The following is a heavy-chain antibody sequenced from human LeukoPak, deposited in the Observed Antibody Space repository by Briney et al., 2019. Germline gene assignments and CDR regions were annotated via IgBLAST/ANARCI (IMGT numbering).Heavy chain of an antibody. CDR2: IYPGDSDT. CDR3: ARRLTESGSYYLDY. J-gene: IGHJ4*02. V-gene: IGHV5-51*01. Sequence: GESLKISCKGSGYSFTSYWIGWVRQMPGKGLEWMGIIYPGDSDTRYSPSFQGQVTISADKSISTAYLQWGSLKASDTAMHYCARRLTESGSYYLDYWGQGTLVTVSS. D-gene: IGHD1-26*01. CDR1: GYSFTSYW.